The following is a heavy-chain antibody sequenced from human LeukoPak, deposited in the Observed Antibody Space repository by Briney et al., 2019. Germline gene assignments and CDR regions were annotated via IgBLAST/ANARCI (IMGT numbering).Heavy chain of an antibody. D-gene: IGHD3-10*01. CDR1: GYTFTSYD. CDR3: ARTSGDYFDY. CDR2: INPNSGGT. Sequence: GASVKVSCKASGYTFTSYDINWVRQAPGQGLEWMGWINPNSGGTNYAQKFQGRVTMTRDTSISTAYMELSRLRSDDTAVYYCARTSGDYFDYWGQGTLVTVSS. J-gene: IGHJ4*02. V-gene: IGHV1-2*02.